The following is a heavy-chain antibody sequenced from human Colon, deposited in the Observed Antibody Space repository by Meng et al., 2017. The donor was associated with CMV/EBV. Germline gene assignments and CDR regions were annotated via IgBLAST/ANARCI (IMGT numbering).Heavy chain of an antibody. Sequence: ASVKVSCKASGNILSGDYIHWVRQAPGQGLDWVGMVSLIGERPKYAQKFQGRVTMTRDTPTSTFYMELSSLVSEDTAVYYCARMFAASSGWFDPWGQGTLVTVSS. CDR2: VSLIGERP. V-gene: IGHV1-46*01. J-gene: IGHJ5*02. CDR1: GNILSGDY. D-gene: IGHD6-6*01. CDR3: ARMFAASSGWFDP.